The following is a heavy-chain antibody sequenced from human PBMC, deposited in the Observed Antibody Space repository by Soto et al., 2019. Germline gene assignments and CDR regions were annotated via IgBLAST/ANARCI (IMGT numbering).Heavy chain of an antibody. D-gene: IGHD6-13*01. CDR2: TSYVGRNK. V-gene: IGHV3-30*04. CDR1: GLTFSSYA. CDR3: ANFIAAAFGMDV. J-gene: IGHJ6*02. Sequence: GGSLRLSCAALGLTFSSYAMHWVRQAPGKGLEWVAVTSYVGRNKYYADSVKARFTISTENSKTTLNLQMNSLRAEDTAVNSFANFIAAAFGMDVWGQGTTVTVSS.